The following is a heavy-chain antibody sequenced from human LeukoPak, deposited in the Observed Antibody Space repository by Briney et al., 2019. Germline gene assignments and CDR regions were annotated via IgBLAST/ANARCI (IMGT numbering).Heavy chain of an antibody. V-gene: IGHV3-30*18. D-gene: IGHD5-18*01. Sequence: GGSLRLSCAASGFTFSSYAMSWVRQAPGKGLEWVAVISYDGSNKYYADSVKGRFTISRDNSKNTLYLQMNSLRAEDTAVYYCAKEQLWYAVGAFDIWGQGTMVTVSS. J-gene: IGHJ3*02. CDR3: AKEQLWYAVGAFDI. CDR2: ISYDGSNK. CDR1: GFTFSSYA.